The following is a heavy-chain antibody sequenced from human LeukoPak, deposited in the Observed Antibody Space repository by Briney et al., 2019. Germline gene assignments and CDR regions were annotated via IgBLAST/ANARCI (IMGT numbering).Heavy chain of an antibody. CDR1: GFTFSSYA. J-gene: IGHJ5*01. CDR2: ISPRGDIT. D-gene: IGHD5-12*01. Sequence: GGSLRLSCAASGFTFSSYAMHWVRQAPGKGLEWVSGISPRGDITYYTDSVKGRFTVSRDNFKNTVHLQVNSLRPEDTAVYFCAKDDAWIRFASWGQGILVTVSS. V-gene: IGHV3-23*01. CDR3: AKDDAWIRFAS.